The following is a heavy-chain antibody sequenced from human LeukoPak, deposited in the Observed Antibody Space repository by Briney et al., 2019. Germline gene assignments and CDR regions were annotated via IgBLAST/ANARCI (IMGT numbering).Heavy chain of an antibody. J-gene: IGHJ6*02. D-gene: IGHD1-26*01. V-gene: IGHV4-34*01. CDR1: GGSFSGYY. Sequence: SETLSLTCAVYGGSFSGYYWSWIRQPPGKGLEWIGEINHSGSTNYNPSLKSRVTISVDTSKNQFSLKLSSVTAADTAVYYCARDPGVGYYYYGMDVWGQGTTVTVSS. CDR3: ARDPGVGYYYYGMDV. CDR2: INHSGST.